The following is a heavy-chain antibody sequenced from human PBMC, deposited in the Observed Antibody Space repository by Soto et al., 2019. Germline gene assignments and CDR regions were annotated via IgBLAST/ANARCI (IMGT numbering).Heavy chain of an antibody. CDR1: GFLFSTYE. J-gene: IGHJ6*02. D-gene: IGHD2-15*01. CDR2: ISSDGSAR. V-gene: IGHV3-48*03. Sequence: GGSLRLSCEASGFLFSTYEMNWVRQSPGRGLEWVAYISSDGSARHYADSVGGRFTDSRENARNSVDLQMNRLRAEDTATYFCARDLLVVVSATVRYYYGMDVWGQGTTVTVS. CDR3: ARDLLVVVSATVRYYYGMDV.